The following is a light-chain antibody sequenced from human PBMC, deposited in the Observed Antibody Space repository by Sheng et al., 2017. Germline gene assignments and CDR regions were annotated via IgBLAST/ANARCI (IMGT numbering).Light chain of an antibody. CDR2: EGS. V-gene: IGLV2-23*01. CDR1: STDVGNYNL. Sequence: QSALTQPASVSGSPGQSITISCTGTSTDVGNYNLVSWYQQHPGKAPKLMIYEGSKRPSGVSNRFSGSKSGNTASLTISGLQAEDEADYYCCSYAGRSTWVFGGGTKLTVL. CDR3: CSYAGRSTWV. J-gene: IGLJ3*02.